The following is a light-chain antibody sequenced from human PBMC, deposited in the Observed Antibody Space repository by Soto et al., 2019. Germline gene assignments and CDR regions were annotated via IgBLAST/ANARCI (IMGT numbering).Light chain of an antibody. V-gene: IGKV3-15*01. CDR2: GAS. CDR1: QSVSSN. CDR3: QQYSDWPLS. Sequence: EIVMTQSPATLSVSPGERATLSCRASQSVSSNLAWYQQKPGQAPRLLIYGASTRATGVPARFSGSWSGTEFTLTISSLQSEDFAVYYCQQYSDWPLSFGGGTKVEIK. J-gene: IGKJ4*01.